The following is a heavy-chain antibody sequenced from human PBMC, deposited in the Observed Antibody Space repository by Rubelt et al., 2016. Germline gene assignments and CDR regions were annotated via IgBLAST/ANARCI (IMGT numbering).Heavy chain of an antibody. CDR2: INPNSGGT. CDR3: ATGERGVYAIRGDNWFDP. J-gene: IGHJ5*02. Sequence: KASGYTFTGYYMHWVRQAPGQGLEWMGWINPNSGGTNYAQKFQGWVTMTRDTSISTAYMELSRLRSDDTAVYYCATGERGVYAIRGDNWFDPWGQGTLVTVSS. V-gene: IGHV1-2*04. CDR1: GYTFTGYY. D-gene: IGHD2-8*01.